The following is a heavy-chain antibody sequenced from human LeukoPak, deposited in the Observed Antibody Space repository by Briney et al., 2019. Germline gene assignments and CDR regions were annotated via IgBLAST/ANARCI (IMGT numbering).Heavy chain of an antibody. Sequence: GGSLRLSCAASGFTFSSYAMSRVRQAPGKGLEWVSAISGSGGSTYYADSVKGRFTISRDNSKNTLYLQMNSLRAEDTAVYYCAKDSAVLLWFGEFSYWGQGTLVTVSS. V-gene: IGHV3-23*01. CDR1: GFTFSSYA. J-gene: IGHJ4*02. CDR3: AKDSAVLLWFGEFSY. D-gene: IGHD3-10*01. CDR2: ISGSGGST.